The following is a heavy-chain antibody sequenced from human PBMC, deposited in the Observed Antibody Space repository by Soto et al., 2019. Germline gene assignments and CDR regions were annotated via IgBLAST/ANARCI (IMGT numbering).Heavy chain of an antibody. D-gene: IGHD6-19*01. J-gene: IGHJ5*02. CDR1: GFVFTSYD. V-gene: IGHV3-30-3*01. Sequence: PGGSLRLSCAASGFVFTSYDIHWVRQAPGRGLEWVALISYNGINKYYAYSENDRFTISRSNSNNSLYLQTNTLRGEDPAMYYCARGGSSDLHSTYFGPWGQGTLVTVS. CDR3: ARGGSSDLHSTYFGP. CDR2: ISYNGINK.